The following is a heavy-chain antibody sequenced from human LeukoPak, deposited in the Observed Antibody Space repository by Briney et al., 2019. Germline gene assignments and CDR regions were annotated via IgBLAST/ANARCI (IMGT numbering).Heavy chain of an antibody. CDR3: AKDARRTSGWYYFDY. J-gene: IGHJ4*02. V-gene: IGHV3-23*01. CDR2: ISDSGSLT. D-gene: IGHD6-13*01. CDR1: GFAFSSQA. Sequence: GGSLRLSCAASGFAFSSQAMGWVRQAPGKGLEWVSVISDSGSLTYYADSVKGRFTISRDNSKNTLFLQLNSLRAEDTAVYYCAKDARRTSGWYYFDYWGQGALVTVSS.